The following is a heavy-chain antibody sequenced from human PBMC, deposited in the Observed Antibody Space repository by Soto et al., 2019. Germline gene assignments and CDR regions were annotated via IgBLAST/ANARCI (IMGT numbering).Heavy chain of an antibody. CDR1: VFTFSGSA. CDR3: TRMLLLYYYGMDV. CDR2: IRSKANSYAT. J-gene: IGHJ6*02. Sequence: PRWSLRLSCSASVFTFSGSAMHWFRQASGKGLEWVGRIRSKANSYATAYAASVKGRFTISRDDSKNTAYLQMNSLKTEDTAVYYCTRMLLLYYYGMDVWGQGTTVTVSS. V-gene: IGHV3-73*01. D-gene: IGHD2-21*01.